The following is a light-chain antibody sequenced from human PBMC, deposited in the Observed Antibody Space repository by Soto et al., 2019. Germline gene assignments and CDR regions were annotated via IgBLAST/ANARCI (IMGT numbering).Light chain of an antibody. CDR2: EVT. J-gene: IGLJ1*01. CDR3: SSYTSVTTFVV. Sequence: QSALTQPAYVSGSPGQSITISCTGTSSDIGRYNFVSWYQQHPGKAPKLLVYEVTNRPSGVSNRFSGSKSGNTASLTIFGLQTEDEADYYCSSYTSVTTFVVFGTGTKLTVL. CDR1: SSDIGRYNF. V-gene: IGLV2-14*01.